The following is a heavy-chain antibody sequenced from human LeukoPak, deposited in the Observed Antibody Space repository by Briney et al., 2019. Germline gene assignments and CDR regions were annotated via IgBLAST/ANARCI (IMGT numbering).Heavy chain of an antibody. J-gene: IGHJ1*01. CDR3: ALQGERWELLRAYFQH. Sequence: SLKVSSTASVGTFTSYAISWVRQAPGQGLEWMGGIIPIFGTANYAQKFQGRVTITTDESTSTAYMELSSLRSEDTAVYYCALQGERWELLRAYFQHWGQGTLVTVSS. D-gene: IGHD1-26*01. V-gene: IGHV1-69*05. CDR1: VGTFTSYA. CDR2: IIPIFGTA.